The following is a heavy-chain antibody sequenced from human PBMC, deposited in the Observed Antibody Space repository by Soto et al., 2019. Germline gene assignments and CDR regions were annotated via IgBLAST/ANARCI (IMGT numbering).Heavy chain of an antibody. J-gene: IGHJ2*01. CDR3: ARDPGIPGRFCFFDL. D-gene: IGHD3-3*01. CDR1: GYKFSDYY. CDR2: VNPKRGDA. V-gene: IGHV1-2*04. Sequence: QVQLVQSGAEVKKPGASVKVSCKASGYKFSDYYIHWVRQAPGQGLEWMGWVNPKRGDAIYAQKCQGSVTMTRDAAISTAYLEVGRLHSDDTATYYCARDPGIPGRFCFFDLWGRGTLITVSS.